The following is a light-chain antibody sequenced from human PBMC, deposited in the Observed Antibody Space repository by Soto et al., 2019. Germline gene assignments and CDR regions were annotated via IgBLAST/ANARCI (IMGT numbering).Light chain of an antibody. Sequence: SYELTQPPSVSVAPGKTARITCGGNNIGSKSVHWYQQKPGQAPVLVIYYDSDRPSGIPERFSGSNSGNTATLTISRAEAGDDADYYCQVWDSSSDHAVFGGGTQLTVL. CDR3: QVWDSSSDHAV. V-gene: IGLV3-21*04. J-gene: IGLJ7*01. CDR1: NIGSKS. CDR2: YDS.